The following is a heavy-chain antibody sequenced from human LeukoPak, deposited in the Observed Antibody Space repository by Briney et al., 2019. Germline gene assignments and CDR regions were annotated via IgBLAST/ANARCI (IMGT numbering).Heavy chain of an antibody. CDR3: ARRVRGGSGWSEIFDY. CDR2: IYYSGST. CDR1: GGSISSSSYY. J-gene: IGHJ4*02. D-gene: IGHD6-19*01. Sequence: SETLSLTCTVSGGSISSSSYYWGWIRQPPGKGLEWIGSIYYSGSTYYNPSLKSRVTISVDTSKNQFSLKLSSVTAADTAAYYCARRVRGGSGWSEIFDYWGQGTLVTVSS. V-gene: IGHV4-39*01.